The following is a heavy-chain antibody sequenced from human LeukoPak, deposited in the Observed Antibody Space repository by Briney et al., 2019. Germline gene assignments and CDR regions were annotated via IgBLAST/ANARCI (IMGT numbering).Heavy chain of an antibody. V-gene: IGHV1-46*01. CDR1: GYTFTNYH. D-gene: IGHD6-6*01. J-gene: IGHJ5*02. CDR2: INPSGGST. CDR3: ARSSARTNWFDP. Sequence: ASVLVSCKASGYTFTNYHMHWVRQAPGQGLEWMAIINPSGGSTSYAQKFQDRVTMTRDTTTSTVYMELSSLRSEDTAVYYCARSSARTNWFDPWGQGTLITVSS.